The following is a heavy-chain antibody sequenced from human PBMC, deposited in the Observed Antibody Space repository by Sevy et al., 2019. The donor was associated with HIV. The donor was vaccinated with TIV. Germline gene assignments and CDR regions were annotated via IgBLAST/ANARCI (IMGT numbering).Heavy chain of an antibody. J-gene: IGHJ6*02. Sequence: GGSLRLSCAASGFTFSDYYMNWFRQAPGKGLEWVSYISGTGGFIIYADSVRGRFTISRDNSKNSVYLQMNSLRVEDTAVYYCARHLGGRFTSVREYGMDVWGQGTTVTVSS. CDR2: ISGTGGFI. CDR3: ARHLGGRFTSVREYGMDV. CDR1: GFTFSDYY. D-gene: IGHD3-16*01. V-gene: IGHV3-11*01.